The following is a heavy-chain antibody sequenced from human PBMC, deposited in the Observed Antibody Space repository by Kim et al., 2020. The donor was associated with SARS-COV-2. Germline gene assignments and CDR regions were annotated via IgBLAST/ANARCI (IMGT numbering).Heavy chain of an antibody. Sequence: SLKSRVTISVDTSKNQFSLKLSSVTAADTAVYYCAREPLAVAGKEIGFDYWGQGTLVTVSS. D-gene: IGHD6-19*01. J-gene: IGHJ4*02. CDR3: AREPLAVAGKEIGFDY. V-gene: IGHV4-34*01.